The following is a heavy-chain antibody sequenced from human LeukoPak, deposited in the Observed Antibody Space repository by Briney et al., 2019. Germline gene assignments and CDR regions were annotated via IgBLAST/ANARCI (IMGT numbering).Heavy chain of an antibody. Sequence: SETLSLTCTVSGGPISSYYWSWIRQPAGKGLEWIGRIDTSGNTNYKPSLKSRVTMSVDTSKNQFSLKLNSVTAADTAVYYCARVSSSWYQDWYFDLWGRGTLVTVSS. D-gene: IGHD6-13*01. CDR1: GGPISSYY. CDR3: ARVSSSWYQDWYFDL. CDR2: IDTSGNT. V-gene: IGHV4-4*07. J-gene: IGHJ2*01.